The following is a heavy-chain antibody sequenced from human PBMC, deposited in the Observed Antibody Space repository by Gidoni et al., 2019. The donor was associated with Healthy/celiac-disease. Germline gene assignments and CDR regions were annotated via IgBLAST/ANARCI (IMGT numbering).Heavy chain of an antibody. CDR2: ISYSGST. J-gene: IGHJ4*02. V-gene: IGHV4-59*01. CDR1: GGSISSYY. Sequence: QVQLQESGPGLVKPSETLSRTCTGTGGSISSYYWSWIRQPPGKGLEWIGYISYSGSTNYNPSLKSRVTISVDTSKNHFSLKLSSVTAADTAVYYCARNPYSTYFDYWGQVTLVTVSS. CDR3: ARNPYSTYFDY. D-gene: IGHD6-13*01.